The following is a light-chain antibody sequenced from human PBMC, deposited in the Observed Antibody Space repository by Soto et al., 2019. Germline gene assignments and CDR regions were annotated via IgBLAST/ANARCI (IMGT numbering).Light chain of an antibody. J-gene: IGKJ1*01. CDR3: QQRSNWPWT. Sequence: EIVLTQSPDTLSLSPGERATLSCRASQSVISSLAWYQQKPGQPPRLLIYDASNRATGIPARFSGSGSGTDFTLTISSLEPEDFEVYYCQQRSNWPWTFGQGTKVEIK. V-gene: IGKV3-11*01. CDR1: QSVISS. CDR2: DAS.